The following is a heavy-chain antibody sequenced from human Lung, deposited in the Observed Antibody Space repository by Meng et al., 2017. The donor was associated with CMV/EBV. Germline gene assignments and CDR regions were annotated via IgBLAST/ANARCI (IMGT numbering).Heavy chain of an antibody. J-gene: IGHJ6*02. Sequence: ASVXVSCKASGYTFTGYYMHWVRQAPGQGLEWMGWINPNSGGTNYAQKFQGRVTMTRDTSISTAYMELSRLRSDDTAVYYCARACSSTSCYPYYYYYYGIDVWXQGTXVTVSS. V-gene: IGHV1-2*02. CDR3: ARACSSTSCYPYYYYYYGIDV. D-gene: IGHD2-2*01. CDR2: INPNSGGT. CDR1: GYTFTGYY.